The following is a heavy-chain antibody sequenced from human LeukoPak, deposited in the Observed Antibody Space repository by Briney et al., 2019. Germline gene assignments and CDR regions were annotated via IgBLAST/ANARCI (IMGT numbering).Heavy chain of an antibody. Sequence: PSETLSLTCTASGGSISSYCWSWIRQPPGKGLEWIGYINYSGSTTYKPSLKSLVTISVDTSKNQFSLKLTSVTAADTAFYYCARGRAIAARDYWGQGTLVTVSS. CDR3: ARGRAIAARDY. CDR1: GGSISSYC. CDR2: INYSGST. J-gene: IGHJ4*02. V-gene: IGHV4-59*01. D-gene: IGHD6-6*01.